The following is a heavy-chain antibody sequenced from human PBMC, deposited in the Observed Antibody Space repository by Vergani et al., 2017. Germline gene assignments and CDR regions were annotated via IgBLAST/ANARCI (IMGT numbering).Heavy chain of an antibody. CDR3: ARELSSSTTGMDV. CDR1: GFSFSGNA. J-gene: IGHJ6*02. D-gene: IGHD2-2*01. V-gene: IGHV3-66*02. CDR2: IYSGGST. Sequence: EVQLLESGGGLVQPGGSLRLSCAASGFSFSGNAMSWVRQAPGKGLEWVSVIYSGGSTYYADSVKGRFTISRDNSKNTLYLQMNSLRAEDTAVYYCARELSSSTTGMDVWGQGTTVTVSS.